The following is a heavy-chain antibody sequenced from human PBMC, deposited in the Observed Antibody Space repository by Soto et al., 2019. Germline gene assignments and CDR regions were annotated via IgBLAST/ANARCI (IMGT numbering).Heavy chain of an antibody. J-gene: IGHJ4*02. V-gene: IGHV3-30*18. CDR2: ISYDGSNK. CDR3: AKDHGRRPRYFDY. D-gene: IGHD1-1*01. CDR1: GFTFSSYG. Sequence: QVQLVESGGGVVQPGRSLRLSCAASGFTFSSYGMHWVRQAPGKGLEWMAVISYDGSNKYYADSVKGRFTISRDNSKNTLYLQMNSLRAEDTAVYYCAKDHGRRPRYFDYWGQGTLVTVSS.